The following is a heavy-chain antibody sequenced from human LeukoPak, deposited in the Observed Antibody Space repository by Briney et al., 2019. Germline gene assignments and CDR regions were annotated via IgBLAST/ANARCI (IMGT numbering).Heavy chain of an antibody. CDR2: ISGSGGST. CDR3: AKDDYYDSSGYYNY. D-gene: IGHD3-22*01. V-gene: IGHV3-23*01. CDR1: GFTFSSYA. Sequence: GGSLRLSCAASGFTFSSYAMSWVRQAPGKGLEWVSAISGSGGSTYYADSVKGRFTISRDNSKNTLYLQMNSLRAEDTAVYYCAKDDYYDSSGYYNYWGQGTLVTVSS. J-gene: IGHJ4*02.